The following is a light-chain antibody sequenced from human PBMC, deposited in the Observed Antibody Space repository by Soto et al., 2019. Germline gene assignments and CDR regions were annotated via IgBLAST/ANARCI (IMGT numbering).Light chain of an antibody. Sequence: QSALTQPASVSGSPGQSITISCTGTSSDVGKYNYVSWYQQHPAKAPKLMIFEVSNRPSGVSNRFSGPKSGNTASLTISGLQAEDEAEYYCSSYTGSSINTVVFGGGTQLTVL. V-gene: IGLV2-14*01. CDR2: EVS. CDR3: SSYTGSSINTVV. CDR1: SSDVGKYNY. J-gene: IGLJ2*01.